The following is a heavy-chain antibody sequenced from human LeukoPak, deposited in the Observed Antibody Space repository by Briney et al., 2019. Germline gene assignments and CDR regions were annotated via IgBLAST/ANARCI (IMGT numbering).Heavy chain of an antibody. CDR2: ISYDGSNK. CDR1: GFTFSDYY. CDR3: AKRGAAAADFDY. V-gene: IGHV3-30*18. Sequence: GGSLRLSCAASGFTFSDYYMSWIRQAPGKGLEWVAAISYDGSNKYHADSVKGRFTISRDNSKNTLYLQMNSLRAEDTAVYYCAKRGAAAADFDYWGQGTLVTVSS. J-gene: IGHJ4*02. D-gene: IGHD6-25*01.